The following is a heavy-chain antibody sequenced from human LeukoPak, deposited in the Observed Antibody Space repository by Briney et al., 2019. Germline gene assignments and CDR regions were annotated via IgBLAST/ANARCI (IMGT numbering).Heavy chain of an antibody. CDR3: ARDQYYYDSSGYTYYFDY. CDR1: GYTFTSYG. V-gene: IGHV1-18*01. J-gene: IGHJ4*02. CDR2: ISAYNGNT. D-gene: IGHD3-22*01. Sequence: ASVKVSCKASGYTFTSYGISWVRQAPRQGLEWMGWISAYNGNTNYAQKLQGRVTMTTDTSTSTAYMELRSLRSDDTAVYYCARDQYYYDSSGYTYYFDYWGQGTLVTVSS.